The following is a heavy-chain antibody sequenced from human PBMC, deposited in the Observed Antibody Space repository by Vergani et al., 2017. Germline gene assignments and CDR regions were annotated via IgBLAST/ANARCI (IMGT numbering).Heavy chain of an antibody. CDR2: IYYSGST. CDR1: GGSISSGDYY. Sequence: QVQLQESGPGLVKPSQTLSLTCTVSGGSISSGDYYWSWIRQPPGKGLEWIGYIYYSGSTYYNPSLKSRVTISVDTSKNQFSLKLSSVTAADTAVYYCAREGVVVPADSDYYYYYMDVWGKGTTVTVSS. D-gene: IGHD2-2*01. V-gene: IGHV4-30-4*08. J-gene: IGHJ6*03. CDR3: AREGVVVPADSDYYYYYMDV.